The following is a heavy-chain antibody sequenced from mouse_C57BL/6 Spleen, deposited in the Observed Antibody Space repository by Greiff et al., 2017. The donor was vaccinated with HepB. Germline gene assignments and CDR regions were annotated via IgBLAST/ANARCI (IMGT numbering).Heavy chain of an antibody. J-gene: IGHJ2*01. CDR3: ARTYDYDDFDY. Sequence: QVHVKQSGAELVRPGASVKLSCKASGYTFTDYYINWVKQRPGQGLEWIARIYPGSGNTYYNEKFKGKATLTAEKSSSTAYMQLSSLTSEDSAVYFCARTYDYDDFDYWGQGTTLTVSS. D-gene: IGHD2-4*01. CDR1: GYTFTDYY. CDR2: IYPGSGNT. V-gene: IGHV1-76*01.